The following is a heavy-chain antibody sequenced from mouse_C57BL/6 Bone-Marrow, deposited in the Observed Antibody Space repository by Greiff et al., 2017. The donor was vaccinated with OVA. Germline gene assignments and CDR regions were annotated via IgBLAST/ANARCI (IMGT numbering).Heavy chain of an antibody. V-gene: IGHV14-4*01. CDR2: IDPENGDT. D-gene: IGHD3-2*02. Sequence: EVQLQQSGAELVRPGASVKLSCTASGFNIKDDYMHWVKQRPEQGLAWIGWIDPENGDTEYASKFQGKATITADTSSNTAYLQLSSLTSEDTAVYYCTTTPDSSGWFAYWGQGTLVTVSA. CDR3: TTTPDSSGWFAY. CDR1: GFNIKDDY. J-gene: IGHJ3*01.